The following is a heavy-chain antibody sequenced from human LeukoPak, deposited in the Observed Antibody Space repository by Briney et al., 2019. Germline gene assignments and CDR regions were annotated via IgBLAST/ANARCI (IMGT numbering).Heavy chain of an antibody. D-gene: IGHD6-25*01. CDR2: INHGGST. V-gene: IGHV4-34*01. J-gene: IGHJ5*02. CDR3: ATCAAPTRPGWFDP. Sequence: PSETLSLTCAVYGGSFSGYYWGWIRQPPGKGLEWIGEINHGGSTNYNPSLKSRVTISVDTSKNQFSLKLSSVTAADTAVYYCATCAAPTRPGWFDPWGQGTLVTVSS. CDR1: GGSFSGYY.